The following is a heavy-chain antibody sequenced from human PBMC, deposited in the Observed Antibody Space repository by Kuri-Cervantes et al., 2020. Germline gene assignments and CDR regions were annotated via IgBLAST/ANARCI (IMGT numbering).Heavy chain of an antibody. Sequence: GGSLRLSCAASGFTFSSYSMNWVRQAPGKGLEWVSSISSSSSYIYYADSVKGRFTISRDNAKNSLYLQMNSLRAEDTAVYYCARDRYYYDSSGYSEIYYFDYWGQGTLVTAPQ. CDR1: GFTFSSYS. V-gene: IGHV3-21*01. J-gene: IGHJ4*02. D-gene: IGHD3-22*01. CDR2: ISSSSSYI. CDR3: ARDRYYYDSSGYSEIYYFDY.